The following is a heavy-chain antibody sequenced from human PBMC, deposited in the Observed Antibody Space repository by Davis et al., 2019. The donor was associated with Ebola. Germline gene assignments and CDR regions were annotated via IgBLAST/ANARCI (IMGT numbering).Heavy chain of an antibody. D-gene: IGHD4-17*01. V-gene: IGHV3-66*01. J-gene: IGHJ4*02. Sequence: GESLKISCAASGFTFSSYSMNWVRQAPGKGLEWVSAIYSVDSTYYADSVKGRFTISRDNSKNTLYLQMNSLRAEDTAVYYCARATGQDYWGQGTLVTVSS. CDR2: IYSVDST. CDR3: ARATGQDY. CDR1: GFTFSSYS.